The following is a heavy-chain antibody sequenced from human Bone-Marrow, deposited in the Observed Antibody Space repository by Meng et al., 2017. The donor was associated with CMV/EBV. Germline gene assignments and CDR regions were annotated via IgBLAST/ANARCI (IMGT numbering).Heavy chain of an antibody. CDR3: ARGNTRMGSWFDP. CDR2: MYYSGST. V-gene: IGHV4-39*02. Sequence: GSLRLSCTVSGGSITSRSHYWGWIRQPPGKGLEWIGNMYYSGSTFYSPPLKSRVTISVDTSKNHFSLKLSSVTAADMAVYYCARGNTRMGSWFDPWGQGNLVTVSS. D-gene: IGHD3-16*01. J-gene: IGHJ5*02. CDR1: GGSITSRSHY.